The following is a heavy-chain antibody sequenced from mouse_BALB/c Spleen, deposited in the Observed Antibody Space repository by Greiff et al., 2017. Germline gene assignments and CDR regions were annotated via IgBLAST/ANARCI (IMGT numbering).Heavy chain of an antibody. CDR3: ARKGNGNYGWFAY. Sequence: DVKLVESGPGLVKPSQSLSLTCTVTGYSITSDYAWNWIRQFPGNKLEWMGYISYSGSTSYNPSLKSRISITRDTSKNQFFLQLNSVTTEDTATYYCARKGNGNYGWFAYWGQGTLVTVSA. CDR2: ISYSGST. D-gene: IGHD2-1*01. CDR1: GYSITSDYA. J-gene: IGHJ3*01. V-gene: IGHV3-2*02.